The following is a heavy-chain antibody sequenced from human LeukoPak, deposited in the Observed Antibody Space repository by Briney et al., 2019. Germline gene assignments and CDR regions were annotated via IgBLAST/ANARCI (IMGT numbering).Heavy chain of an antibody. V-gene: IGHV5-51*01. D-gene: IGHD1-26*01. CDR1: GYIFANYW. CDR2: IFPGDSDT. J-gene: IGHJ4*02. CDR3: AGARGATYFDY. Sequence: GESLKISCKASGYIFANYWIGWVRQMPGKGLEWMGIIFPGDSDTRYSPSFQGQVTISVDKSINTAYLQWRSLKAADTAMYYCAGARGATYFDYWGQGTLVTVSS.